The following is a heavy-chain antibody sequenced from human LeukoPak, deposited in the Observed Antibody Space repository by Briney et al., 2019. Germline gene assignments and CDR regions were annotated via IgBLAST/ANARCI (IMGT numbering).Heavy chain of an antibody. CDR1: GYSFTSYW. CDR2: IYPGDSDT. D-gene: IGHD6-13*01. V-gene: IGHV5-51*01. J-gene: IGHJ5*02. CDR3: ARHVGIAAAGTGWFDP. Sequence: GESLKISCKGSGYSFTSYWIGWVRQMPGKGLEWMGIIYPGDSDTRYSPSFQGQVTISADKSISTAYLQWSSLKVSGTAMYYCARHVGIAAAGTGWFDPWGQGTLVTVSS.